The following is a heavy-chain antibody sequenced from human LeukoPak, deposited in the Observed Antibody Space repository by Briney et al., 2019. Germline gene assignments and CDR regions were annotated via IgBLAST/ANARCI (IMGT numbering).Heavy chain of an antibody. CDR3: ARVRTGSSSSSRLFRQDYYYYYGMDV. CDR2: INPNSGGT. V-gene: IGHV1-2*02. D-gene: IGHD6-6*01. J-gene: IGHJ6*02. CDR1: GYTFTGYY. Sequence: GASVKVSCKASGYTFTGYYMHWVRQAPGQGLEWMGWINPNSGGTNYAQKFQGRVTMTRDTSISTAYMELSRLRSDDTAVYYCARVRTGSSSSSRLFRQDYYYYYGMDVWGQGTTVTVSS.